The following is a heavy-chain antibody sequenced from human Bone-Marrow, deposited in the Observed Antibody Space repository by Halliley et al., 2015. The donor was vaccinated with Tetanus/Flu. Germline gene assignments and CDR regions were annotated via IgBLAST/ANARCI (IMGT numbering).Heavy chain of an antibody. Sequence: LSLTCAASGFSLSNYWIHWLRQAPGKGLVWVSRIDSYGNIATYADSVKGRFTISRDNAKNMFYLQMNNLRVEDTGVYYCARATDYTGYGMDVWGPGTTVTVSS. CDR3: ARATDYTGYGMDV. D-gene: IGHD4-4*01. J-gene: IGHJ6*02. CDR2: IDSYGNIA. V-gene: IGHV3-74*03. CDR1: GFSLSNYW.